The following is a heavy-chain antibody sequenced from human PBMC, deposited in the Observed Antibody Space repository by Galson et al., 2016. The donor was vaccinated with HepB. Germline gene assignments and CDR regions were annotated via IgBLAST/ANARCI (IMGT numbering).Heavy chain of an antibody. J-gene: IGHJ5*02. D-gene: IGHD2-15*01. V-gene: IGHV1-46*01. Sequence: SVKVSCKASGYTFTSYYMHWVRQAPGQGLEWMGIINPSGGSTRYAEKFQGRVTMTRDTSTSTVYMEFSSLTSEDTAVYYCAREGVEARWFDPGGQGTLVTVSS. CDR2: INPSGGST. CDR1: GYTFTSYY. CDR3: AREGVEARWFDP.